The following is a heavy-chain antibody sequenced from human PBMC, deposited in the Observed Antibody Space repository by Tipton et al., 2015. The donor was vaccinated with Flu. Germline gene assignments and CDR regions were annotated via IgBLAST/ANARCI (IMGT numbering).Heavy chain of an antibody. CDR2: IIPIFGTA. J-gene: IGHJ3*02. CDR1: GGTFSSYA. Sequence: QLVQSGAEVKKPGSSVKVSCKASGGTFSSYAISWVRQAPGQGLEWMGGIIPIFGTANYAQKYQGRVTITADESTSTAYMELSSLRSEDTAVYYCARERAQQLVLDDALDIWGQGKMVTVSS. V-gene: IGHV1-69*01. D-gene: IGHD6-13*01. CDR3: ARERAQQLVLDDALDI.